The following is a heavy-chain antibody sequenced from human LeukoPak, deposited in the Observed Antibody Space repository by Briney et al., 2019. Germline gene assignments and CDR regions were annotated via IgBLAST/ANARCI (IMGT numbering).Heavy chain of an antibody. CDR1: GFTFSKAW. V-gene: IGHV3-9*01. Sequence: GGSLRLSCAVSGFTFSKAWMSWVRQAPGKGLEWVSGITWNSHSIAYADSVKGRFTISRDNAKNSLYLQMNSLRAEDTALYYCAKDISVGIVAEPVAMVSPLDVWGQGTMVTVSS. J-gene: IGHJ3*01. CDR2: ITWNSHSI. D-gene: IGHD2-2*01. CDR3: AKDISVGIVAEPVAMVSPLDV.